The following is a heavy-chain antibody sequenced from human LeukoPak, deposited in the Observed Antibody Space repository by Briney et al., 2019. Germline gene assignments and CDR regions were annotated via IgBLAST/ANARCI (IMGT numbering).Heavy chain of an antibody. Sequence: SETLSLTRTVSGDSISSNSYYWSWIRQPPGKGLEWIGYIYYSGSTNYNPSLRSRVTISVDTSKNQFSLKLSSVTAADTAVYYCARSGVGPPVTEPFDYWGQGTLVIVFS. CDR1: GDSISSNSYY. CDR3: ARSGVGPPVTEPFDY. J-gene: IGHJ4*02. V-gene: IGHV4-61*01. D-gene: IGHD3-10*01. CDR2: IYYSGST.